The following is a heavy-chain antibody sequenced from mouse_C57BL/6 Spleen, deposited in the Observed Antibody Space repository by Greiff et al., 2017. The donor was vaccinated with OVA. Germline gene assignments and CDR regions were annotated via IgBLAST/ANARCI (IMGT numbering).Heavy chain of an antibody. CDR3: GRSLTTTVDY. Sequence: EVQLMESGGGLVKPGGSLKLSCAASGFTFSDYGMHWVRQAPEKGLEWVAYISSGSSTIYYADTVKGRFTISRDNAKNTLFLQMTSLRSEDTAMYYCGRSLTTTVDYWGEGTTLTVSS. CDR2: ISSGSSTI. V-gene: IGHV5-17*01. D-gene: IGHD1-1*01. J-gene: IGHJ2*01. CDR1: GFTFSDYG.